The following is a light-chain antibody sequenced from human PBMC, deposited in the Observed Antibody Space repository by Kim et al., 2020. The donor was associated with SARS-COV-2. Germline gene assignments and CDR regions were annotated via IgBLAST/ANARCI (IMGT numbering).Light chain of an antibody. CDR3: MQTLQTPT. Sequence: GDPASTSSRLSQSLLYSNEEHYLSWYLQKQGQSPQLLIYLVSNRASGVPDRVSGSGSGTDFTLKSSRVEAEDVGDYFCMQTLQTPTFGQGTKLEIK. V-gene: IGKV2-28*01. CDR2: LVS. J-gene: IGKJ2*01. CDR1: QSLLYSNEEHY.